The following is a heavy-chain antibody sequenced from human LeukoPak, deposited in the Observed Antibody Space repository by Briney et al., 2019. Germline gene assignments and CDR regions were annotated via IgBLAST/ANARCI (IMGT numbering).Heavy chain of an antibody. CDR2: IRYDGSNK. D-gene: IGHD3-22*01. CDR1: GFTFSSYG. CDR3: AKDAAYYSYYFDY. J-gene: IGHJ4*02. V-gene: IGHV3-30*02. Sequence: GGSPRLSCAASGFTFSSYGMHWVRQAPGKGLEWVAFIRYDGSNKYYADSVKGQFTISRDNSKNTLYLQMNSLRAEDTAVYYCAKDAAYYSYYFDYWGQGTLVTVSS.